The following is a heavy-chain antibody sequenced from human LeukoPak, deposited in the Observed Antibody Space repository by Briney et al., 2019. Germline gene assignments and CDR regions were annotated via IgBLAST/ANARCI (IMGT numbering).Heavy chain of an antibody. J-gene: IGHJ4*02. V-gene: IGHV1-8*01. Sequence: ASVKVSCKASGYTFTTHDINWVRQATGQGLEWLGWMSPNSGDTGYAQKFQGGVTMTSDSSISTAYVELSSLRSEDTAIYYCVRTPPNWGFDYWGQGTLVTVSS. D-gene: IGHD7-27*01. CDR2: MSPNSGDT. CDR3: VRTPPNWGFDY. CDR1: GYTFTTHD.